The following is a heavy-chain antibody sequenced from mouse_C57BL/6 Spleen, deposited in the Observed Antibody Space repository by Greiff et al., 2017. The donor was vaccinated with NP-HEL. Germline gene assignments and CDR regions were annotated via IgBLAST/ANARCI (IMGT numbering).Heavy chain of an antibody. J-gene: IGHJ4*01. D-gene: IGHD2-4*01. Sequence: QVQLKESGAELVRPGPSVKVSCKASGYAFTNYLIEWVKQRPGQGLEWIGVINPGSGGTNYNQKFKGKATLTVDTSSSTAYMQLSSLTSEDSAVYYCARGRLRRDGYAMDYWGQGTSVTVSS. CDR1: GYAFTNYL. CDR3: ARGRLRRDGYAMDY. CDR2: INPGSGGT. V-gene: IGHV1-54*01.